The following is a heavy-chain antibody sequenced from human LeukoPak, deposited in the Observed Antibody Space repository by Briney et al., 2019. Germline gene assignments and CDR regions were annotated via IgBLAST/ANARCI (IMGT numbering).Heavy chain of an antibody. D-gene: IGHD3-22*01. CDR3: ARARRYYYDSSGYDNWFDP. J-gene: IGHJ5*02. CDR1: GYTFTGYY. V-gene: IGHV1-2*02. Sequence: ASVKVSCKASGYTFTGYYMHWVRQATGQGLEWMGWINPNSGGTNYAQKFQGRVTMTRDTSISTAYMELSRLRSDDTAVYYCARARRYYYDSSGYDNWFDPWGQGTLVTVSS. CDR2: INPNSGGT.